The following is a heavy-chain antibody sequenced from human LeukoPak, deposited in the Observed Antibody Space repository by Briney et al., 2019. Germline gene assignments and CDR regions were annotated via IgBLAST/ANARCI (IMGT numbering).Heavy chain of an antibody. Sequence: PSETLSLTCTVSGGSISRSFYYWGWIRQSPGKGLEWIGSIYYSDSGKMYYNPSLKSRVTMSADTSKNQFSLRGSSVTAADTAVYYCARRPPALGAFDIWGQGTMVSVSS. CDR2: IYYSDSGKM. CDR1: GGSISRSFYY. J-gene: IGHJ3*02. V-gene: IGHV4-39*01. CDR3: ARRPPALGAFDI.